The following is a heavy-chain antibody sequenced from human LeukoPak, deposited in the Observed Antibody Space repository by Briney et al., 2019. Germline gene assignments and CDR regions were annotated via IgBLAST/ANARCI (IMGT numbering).Heavy chain of an antibody. Sequence: PGGSLRLSCAASGFTFSSYAMHWVRQAPGKGLEWVAVISYDGSSKYYADSVKGRFTISRDNSKNTLYLQMNSLRAEDTAVYYCASLYSSGWYPPPDYWGQGTLVTVSS. V-gene: IGHV3-30-3*01. CDR3: ASLYSSGWYPPPDY. D-gene: IGHD6-19*01. CDR2: ISYDGSSK. CDR1: GFTFSSYA. J-gene: IGHJ4*02.